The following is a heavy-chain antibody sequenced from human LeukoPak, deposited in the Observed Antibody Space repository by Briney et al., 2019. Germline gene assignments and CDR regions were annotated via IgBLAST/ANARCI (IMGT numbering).Heavy chain of an antibody. D-gene: IGHD3-10*01. J-gene: IGHJ4*02. CDR1: GYTFTTYY. V-gene: IGHV1-2*02. Sequence: ASVKVSCKASGYTFTTYYMHWVRQAPGQGLEWMGWINPNSGGTNYAQKFQGRVTMTRDTSISTAYMELSRLRSDDTAVYYCAREVALTMVRGVIISVAYWGQGTLVTVSS. CDR3: AREVALTMVRGVIISVAY. CDR2: INPNSGGT.